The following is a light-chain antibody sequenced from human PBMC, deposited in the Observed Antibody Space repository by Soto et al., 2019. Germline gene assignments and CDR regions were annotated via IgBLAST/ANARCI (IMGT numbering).Light chain of an antibody. CDR2: ASS. CDR1: QGISRN. J-gene: IGKJ2*01. Sequence: QLTQSPSSLSASVGDRVSITCRASQGISRNLAWYQQKPGKAPNLLIYASSTLQSGVPSRFSGSGSGTEFTLTISSLQPEDFATYYCQQFYSYPHTFGQGTKLEIK. V-gene: IGKV1-9*01. CDR3: QQFYSYPHT.